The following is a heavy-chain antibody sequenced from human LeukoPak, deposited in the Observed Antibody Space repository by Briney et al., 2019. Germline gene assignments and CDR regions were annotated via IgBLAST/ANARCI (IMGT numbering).Heavy chain of an antibody. D-gene: IGHD2-21*02. Sequence: VASVKVSCKASGGTFSSYAISWVRQAPGKGLEWVSAISGSGGSTYYADSVKGRFTISRDNSKNTLYLQMNSLRAVDTAVYYCANPRGGDGGSFDYWGQGTLVTVSS. CDR1: GGTFSSYA. CDR2: ISGSGGST. V-gene: IGHV3-23*01. J-gene: IGHJ4*02. CDR3: ANPRGGDGGSFDY.